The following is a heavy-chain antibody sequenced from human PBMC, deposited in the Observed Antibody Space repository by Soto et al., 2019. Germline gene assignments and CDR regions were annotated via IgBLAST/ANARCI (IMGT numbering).Heavy chain of an antibody. CDR2: IYYSGST. D-gene: IGHD3-9*01. CDR1: GGYISSYY. Sequence: SETQSLTYTVSGGYISSYYWSWIRQPQGKGLEWIGYIYYSGSTNYNPSLKSRVIISADTSKNQFSLKLSSVTAADTAVYYCAKVKVLRDFDCLPPNYYVMDVWGQASTDIVTS. V-gene: IGHV4-59*01. CDR3: AKVKVLRDFDCLPPNYYVMDV. J-gene: IGHJ6*01.